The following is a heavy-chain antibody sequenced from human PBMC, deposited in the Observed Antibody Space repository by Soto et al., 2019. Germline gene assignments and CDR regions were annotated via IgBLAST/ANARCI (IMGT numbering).Heavy chain of an antibody. CDR1: GYTFTSYY. CDR3: ARKLGYRTNGVCLPYYFDY. J-gene: IGHJ4*02. V-gene: IGHV1-46*01. CDR2: INPSGGST. Sequence: ASVKVSCKASGYTFTSYYMHWVRQAPGQGLEWMGIINPSGGSTSYAQKFQGRVTMTRDTSTSTVYMELSSLRSEDTAVYYCARKLGYRTNGVCLPYYFDYWGQGTLVTVSS. D-gene: IGHD2-8*01.